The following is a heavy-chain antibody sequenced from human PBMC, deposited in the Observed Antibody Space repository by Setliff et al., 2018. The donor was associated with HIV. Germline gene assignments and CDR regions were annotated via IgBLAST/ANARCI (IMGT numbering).Heavy chain of an antibody. CDR2: INPNSGGT. CDR1: GYTFTGYY. D-gene: IGHD1-26*01. CDR3: ARDSGSYGAFDI. J-gene: IGHJ3*02. Sequence: ASVKVSRKASGYTFTGYYMHWVRQAPGQGLEWMGWINPNSGGTNYAQKFQGRVTMTRDTSISTAYMELSRLRSDDTAVYYCARDSGSYGAFDIWGQGTMVTVSS. V-gene: IGHV1-2*02.